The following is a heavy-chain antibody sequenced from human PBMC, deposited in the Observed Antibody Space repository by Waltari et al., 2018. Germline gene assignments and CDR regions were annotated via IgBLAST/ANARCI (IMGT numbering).Heavy chain of an antibody. CDR3: ARDRGRGIYLDS. CDR1: W. Sequence: WGSWGRQSPGKGLEWIGQVQRSGRTNYNPSFASRITVSVDTSRNQFSLKVTSATAADTAVYFCARDRGRGIYLDSWGQGTLVTVS. CDR2: VQRSGRT. D-gene: IGHD2-15*01. V-gene: IGHV4-4*01. J-gene: IGHJ4*02.